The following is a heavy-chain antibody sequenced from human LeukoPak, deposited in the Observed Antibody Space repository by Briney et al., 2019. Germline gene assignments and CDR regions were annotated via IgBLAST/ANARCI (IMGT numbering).Heavy chain of an antibody. CDR1: GFTFSSYA. Sequence: GGSLRLSCAASGFTFSSYAMHWVRQAPGKGLEWVAVIWYDGSNKYYADSVKGRFTISRDNSKNTLYLQMNSLRAEDTAVYYCARDSSGSWYGPPVDYWGQGTLVTVSS. CDR3: ARDSSGSWYGPPVDY. V-gene: IGHV3-33*08. CDR2: IWYDGSNK. J-gene: IGHJ4*02. D-gene: IGHD6-13*01.